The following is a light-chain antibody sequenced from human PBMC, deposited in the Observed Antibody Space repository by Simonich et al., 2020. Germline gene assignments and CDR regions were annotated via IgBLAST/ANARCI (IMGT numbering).Light chain of an antibody. CDR2: EVS. Sequence: DIVMTQTPLSLSVTPGQPASISCKSSQSLLHSDGKTYLYWSLQKPGHSPQLLLYEVSSRVSGVPDRFSGSGSGTDFTLKISRVEAEDVGVYYCMQGIHLPITFGQGTRLEIK. J-gene: IGKJ5*01. CDR3: MQGIHLPIT. CDR1: QSLLHSDGKTY. V-gene: IGKV2-29*02.